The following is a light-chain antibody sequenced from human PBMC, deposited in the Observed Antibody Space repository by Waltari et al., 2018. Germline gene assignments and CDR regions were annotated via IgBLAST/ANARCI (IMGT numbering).Light chain of an antibody. CDR2: DDS. J-gene: IGLJ2*01. CDR1: NIGSKS. CDR3: QVWDTSSNLHVV. V-gene: IGLV3-21*03. Sequence: SYVLTQPPSVSVAPGKTARITCGGNNIGSKSVHWYQQKPGQAPVLFVYDDSDRPSGIPERFSGSNSGNTATLTISRVEAGDEADYYCQVWDTSSNLHVVFGGGAKLTVL.